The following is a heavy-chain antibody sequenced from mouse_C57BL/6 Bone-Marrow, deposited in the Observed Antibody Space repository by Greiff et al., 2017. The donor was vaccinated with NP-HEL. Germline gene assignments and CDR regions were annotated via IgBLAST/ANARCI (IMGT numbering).Heavy chain of an antibody. CDR2: INPSSGYT. V-gene: IGHV1-7*01. Sequence: VQLQESGAELAKPGASVKLSCKASGYTFTSYWMHWVKQRPGQGLEWIGYINPSSGYTKYNQKFKDKATLTADKSSSTAYMQLSSLTYEDSAVYYCATYYSNYDYAMDYWGKGTSVTVSS. D-gene: IGHD2-5*01. CDR1: GYTFTSYW. J-gene: IGHJ4*01. CDR3: ATYYSNYDYAMDY.